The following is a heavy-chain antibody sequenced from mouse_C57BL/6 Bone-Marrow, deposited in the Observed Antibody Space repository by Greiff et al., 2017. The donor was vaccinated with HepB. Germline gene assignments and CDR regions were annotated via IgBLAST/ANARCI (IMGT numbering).Heavy chain of an antibody. Sequence: EVHLVESGGGLVKPGGSLKLSCAASGFTFSSYAMSWVRQTPEKRLEWVATISAGGSYTYYPDNVKGQFPITRYKAKNHLYLQMSHLKSEDTAMYYCARDRGYGGSAWFAYWGQGTLVTVSA. V-gene: IGHV5-4*01. J-gene: IGHJ3*01. CDR2: ISAGGSYT. CDR1: GFTFSSYA. CDR3: ARDRGYGGSAWFAY. D-gene: IGHD1-1*01.